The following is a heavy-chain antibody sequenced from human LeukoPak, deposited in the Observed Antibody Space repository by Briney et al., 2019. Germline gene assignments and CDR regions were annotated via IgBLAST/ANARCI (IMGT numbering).Heavy chain of an antibody. CDR1: GFTFSSYA. V-gene: IGHV3-30-3*01. CDR2: ISYDGSNK. J-gene: IGHJ4*02. D-gene: IGHD1-26*01. Sequence: GGSLTLSCAASGFTFSSYAMHWVRQAPGKGLEWVAVISYDGSNKYYADSVKGRFTISRDNSKNTLYLQMNSLRAEDTAVYYCARADSGSYSYWGQGTLVTVSS. CDR3: ARADSGSYSY.